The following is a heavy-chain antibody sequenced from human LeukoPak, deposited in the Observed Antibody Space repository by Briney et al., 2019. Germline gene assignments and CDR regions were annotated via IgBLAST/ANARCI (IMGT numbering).Heavy chain of an antibody. Sequence: PGGSLRLSCTTSGFTFDNYAMSWVRQAPGKGLEWVGFIRSKAYGGTTENAASVKGRFTISRDDSKSIAYLQMNSLKTEDTAVYYCTRSRLNYDSSDSPPLDYMDVWGKGTTVTISS. CDR1: GFTFDNYA. J-gene: IGHJ6*03. D-gene: IGHD3-22*01. V-gene: IGHV3-49*04. CDR3: TRSRLNYDSSDSPPLDYMDV. CDR2: IRSKAYGGTT.